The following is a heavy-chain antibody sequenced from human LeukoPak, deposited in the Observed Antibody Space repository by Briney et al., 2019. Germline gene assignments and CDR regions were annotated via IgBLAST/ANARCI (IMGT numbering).Heavy chain of an antibody. CDR2: IWFDGSNK. V-gene: IGHV3-33*01. CDR3: ARDRGNSHFDY. J-gene: IGHJ4*02. Sequence: GGSLRLSCSPSRFTFSNYGMHWVRQAPGKGLQWVAFIWFDGSNKYYADSVKGRFTISRDNSKNTLYLQINSLRAEDTAVYYCARDRGNSHFDYWGQGTLVTVSS. D-gene: IGHD3-10*01. CDR1: RFTFSNYG.